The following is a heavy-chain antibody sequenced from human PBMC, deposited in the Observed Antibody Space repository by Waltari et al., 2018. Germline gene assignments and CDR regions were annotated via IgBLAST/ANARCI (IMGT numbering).Heavy chain of an antibody. D-gene: IGHD3-10*01. Sequence: EVQLVESGGGLVQPGGSLRLSCVASGFTFGSHWMSWVRQAPEKCWEWVADIKQDGSQQYYVDSVQGRFTVSRDNHKNSLFLQMNSLRAEDTAVYYCARALPGEITVYDYWAQGALVTVSS. CDR3: ARALPGEITVYDY. J-gene: IGHJ4*02. CDR2: IKQDGSQQ. CDR1: GFTFGSHW. V-gene: IGHV3-7*01.